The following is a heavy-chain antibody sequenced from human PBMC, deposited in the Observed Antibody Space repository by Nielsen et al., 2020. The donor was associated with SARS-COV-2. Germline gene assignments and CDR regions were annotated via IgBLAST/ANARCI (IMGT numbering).Heavy chain of an antibody. D-gene: IGHD3-9*01. CDR1: GFSLINYE. CDR3: AREGIDWYYFDY. CDR2: TSTHESTI. Sequence: GGSLRLSCAASGFSLINYEMNWVRQAPGKGLEWLSYTSTHESTIYYADSVKGRFTISRDDAKNSLYLEVSSLRVEDTAVYYCAREGIDWYYFDYWGQGALVTVSS. V-gene: IGHV3-48*03. J-gene: IGHJ4*02.